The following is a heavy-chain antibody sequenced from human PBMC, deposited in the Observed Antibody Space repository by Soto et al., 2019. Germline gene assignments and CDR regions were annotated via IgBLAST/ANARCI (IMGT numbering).Heavy chain of an antibody. D-gene: IGHD3-16*01. J-gene: IGHJ4*02. V-gene: IGHV3-30-3*01. CDR1: GFTFSSYA. CDR2: MSYDGSNT. CDR3: ARDGGAD. Sequence: QVQLVESGGGVVQPGRSLRLSCAASGFTFSSYAMHWVLRAPGKGLEWMAVMSYDGSNTYYADSVKGRFTISRDNSKNTLYLQMNSLRPEDTALYYCARDGGADWGQGTLVIVSS.